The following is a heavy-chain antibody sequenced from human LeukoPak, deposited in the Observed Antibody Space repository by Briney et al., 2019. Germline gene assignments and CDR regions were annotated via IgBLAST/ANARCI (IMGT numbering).Heavy chain of an antibody. D-gene: IGHD6-13*01. Sequence: SETLSLTCAVYGGSFSGYYWSWIRQPPGKGLEWIGEINHSGGTNYNPSLKSRVTISVDTSKNQFSLKLSSVTAADTAVYYCARCSGVYSSMLSVWGKGTTVTVSS. CDR2: INHSGGT. CDR3: ARCSGVYSSMLSV. V-gene: IGHV4-34*01. CDR1: GGSFSGYY. J-gene: IGHJ6*04.